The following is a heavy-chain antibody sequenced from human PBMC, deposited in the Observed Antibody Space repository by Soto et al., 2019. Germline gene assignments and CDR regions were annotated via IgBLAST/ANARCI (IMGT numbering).Heavy chain of an antibody. J-gene: IGHJ6*03. CDR1: GVSISSGGYY. CDR2: IYYIGST. V-gene: IGHV4-31*03. Sequence: QVQLQESGPGLMKPSQTLSLTCTISGVSISSGGYYWGWIRQLPGKGLEWIGDIYYIGSTNYNPSRKSRVTKSVDTSKRQFSLKLSSVTAADTAVYYCARVLGTPDYRYDMDVWGKGTTVTVSS. CDR3: ARVLGTPDYRYDMDV. D-gene: IGHD3-16*01.